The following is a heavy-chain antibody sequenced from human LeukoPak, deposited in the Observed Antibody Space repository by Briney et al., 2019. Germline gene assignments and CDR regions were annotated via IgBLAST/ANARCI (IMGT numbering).Heavy chain of an antibody. J-gene: IGHJ4*02. D-gene: IGHD6-19*01. Sequence: PGGSLRLSCAASGFSFSTYGMHWVRQAPGKGLEWVAVISYDGNNKYYADSVKGRFSISRDNSKSTLYLQMNSLRAEDTAVYYCARHLRAVAGGRYFDYWGQGTQVTVSS. CDR1: GFSFSTYG. CDR3: ARHLRAVAGGRYFDY. V-gene: IGHV3-30*03. CDR2: ISYDGNNK.